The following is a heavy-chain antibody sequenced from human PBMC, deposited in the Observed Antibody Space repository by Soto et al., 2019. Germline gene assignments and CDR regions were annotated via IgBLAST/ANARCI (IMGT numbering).Heavy chain of an antibody. CDR2: INAGNGNT. D-gene: IGHD3-22*01. CDR1: GYTFTSYA. CDR3: ARDDSSGYYYFDY. V-gene: IGHV1-3*01. Sequence: ASVKVSCKASGYTFTSYAMHWVRQAPGQRLEWMGWINAGNGNTKYSQKFQGRVTITRDTSASTAYMELSSLRSEDTAVYYCARDDSSGYYYFDYWGQGTLVTVSS. J-gene: IGHJ4*02.